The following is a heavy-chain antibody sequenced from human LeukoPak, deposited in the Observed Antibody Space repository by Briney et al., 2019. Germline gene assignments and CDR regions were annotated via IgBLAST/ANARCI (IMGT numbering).Heavy chain of an antibody. Sequence: GGSLRLSCAVSGFTFDSYAMTWVRQAPGKGLEWVSAISASGGTTYYADSVKGRFTISRDNSKNALYLQMNSLRAEDTAVYYCGGSPTYYYYCMDVWGKGTTVTVSS. CDR2: ISASGGTT. CDR1: GFTFDSYA. J-gene: IGHJ6*03. D-gene: IGHD6-13*01. CDR3: GGSPTYYYYCMDV. V-gene: IGHV3-23*01.